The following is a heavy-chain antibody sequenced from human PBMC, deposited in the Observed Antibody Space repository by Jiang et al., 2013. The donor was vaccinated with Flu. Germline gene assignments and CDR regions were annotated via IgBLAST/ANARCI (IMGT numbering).Heavy chain of an antibody. CDR2: IYHSGST. V-gene: IGHV4-38-2*01. CDR3: ARGGIDDFWSGYYNYFDY. CDR1: GYSISSGYY. Sequence: GPGLVKPSETLSLTCAVSGYSISSGYYWGWIRQPPGKGLEWIGSIYHSGSTYYNPSLKSRVTISVDTSKNQFSLKLSSVTAADTAVYYCARGGIDDFWSGYYNYFDYVGQGTLVTVS. J-gene: IGHJ4*02. D-gene: IGHD3-3*01.